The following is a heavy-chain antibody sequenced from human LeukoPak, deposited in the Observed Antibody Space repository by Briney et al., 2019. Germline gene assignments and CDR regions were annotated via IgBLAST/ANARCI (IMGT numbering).Heavy chain of an antibody. CDR1: GFTFSSYT. Sequence: PGGSLRLSCAASGFTFSSYTMNWVRQAAGKGLEWVSSISSSTSYVYYADSVKGRFTVSRDNGKNSLFLQMDNLRAEGTAVYYCAGHFCPAGDCYAGETWWFDHWGQGTLVTVSS. CDR2: ISSSTSYV. D-gene: IGHD2-21*02. J-gene: IGHJ5*02. V-gene: IGHV3-21*01. CDR3: AGHFCPAGDCYAGETWWFDH.